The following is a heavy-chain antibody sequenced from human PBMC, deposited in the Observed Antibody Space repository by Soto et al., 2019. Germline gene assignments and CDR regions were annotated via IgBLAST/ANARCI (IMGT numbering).Heavy chain of an antibody. J-gene: IGHJ5*02. CDR3: AGVPFGDYAWFDP. CDR1: GGSISSGSYY. D-gene: IGHD4-17*01. Sequence: SETLSLTCTVSGGSISSGSYYWSWIRQHPGKGLEWIGYIYYSGNTYYKPSLKSRVSISIDTSKNQFSLKLNSVTAADTAVYFCAGVPFGDYAWFDPWGQGTLVTVSS. V-gene: IGHV4-31*03. CDR2: IYYSGNT.